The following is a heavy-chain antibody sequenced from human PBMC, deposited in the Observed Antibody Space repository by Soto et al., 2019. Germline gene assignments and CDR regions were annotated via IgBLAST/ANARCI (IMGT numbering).Heavy chain of an antibody. D-gene: IGHD1-1*01. J-gene: IGHJ5*02. CDR1: GGSISSGGYY. Sequence: NPSETLSLTCTVSGGSISSGGYYWSWIRQHPGKGLEWIGYIYYSGSTYYNPSLKSRVTISVDTSKNQFSLKLSSVTAADTAVYYCARGGNWNRSRLWFDPWGQGTLVTVSS. CDR2: IYYSGST. CDR3: ARGGNWNRSRLWFDP. V-gene: IGHV4-31*03.